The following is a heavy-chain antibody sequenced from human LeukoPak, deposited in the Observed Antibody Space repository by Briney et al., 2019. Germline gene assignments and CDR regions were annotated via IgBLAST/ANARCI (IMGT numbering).Heavy chain of an antibody. CDR3: ARNGGNSDFDY. V-gene: IGHV4-4*02. CDR2: IYHSGST. CDR1: GGSISSSSGNC. J-gene: IGHJ4*02. Sequence: SETLSLTCAVAGGSISSSSGNCWTWVRQPPGKGLEWIGEIYHSGSTNYNPSLKSRVTMLLDKSKNQFSLKLSSVTAADTAVYYCARNGGNSDFDYWGQGTLVTVSS. D-gene: IGHD4-23*01.